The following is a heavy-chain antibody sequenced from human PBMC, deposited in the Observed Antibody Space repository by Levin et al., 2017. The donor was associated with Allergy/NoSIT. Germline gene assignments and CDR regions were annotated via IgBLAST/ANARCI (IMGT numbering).Heavy chain of an antibody. CDR1: GFSLSFYT. V-gene: IGHV3-48*01. CDR3: AREAPLATFDY. J-gene: IGHJ4*02. Sequence: GESLKISCAASGFSLSFYTMNWVRQAPGKGLEWIASISSSSTTIYYADSVKGRFTISRDNAKKSVFLQMNSLRAEDTAFYYCAREAPLATFDYWGQGMLVTVSS. CDR2: ISSSSTTI.